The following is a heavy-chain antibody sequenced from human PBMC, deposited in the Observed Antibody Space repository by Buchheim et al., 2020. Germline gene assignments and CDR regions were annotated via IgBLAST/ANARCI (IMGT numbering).Heavy chain of an antibody. D-gene: IGHD1-26*01. CDR3: ARSGALLYYYGMDV. Sequence: EVQLVESGGDLVQPGGSLRLSCAASGFTFSGYWMSWVRQAPGKGLEWVANMKHDGSEKYYVDSVKGRLTLSRDNAMNLMYLQMNSLRAEDTAVYYCARSGALLYYYGMDVWGQGST. CDR2: MKHDGSEK. CDR1: GFTFSGYW. J-gene: IGHJ6*02. V-gene: IGHV3-7*01.